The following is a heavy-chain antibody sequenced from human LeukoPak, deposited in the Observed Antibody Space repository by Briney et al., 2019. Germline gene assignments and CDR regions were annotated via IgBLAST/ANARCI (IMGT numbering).Heavy chain of an antibody. CDR3: ARDPEGGACDY. CDR2: MKEDGSQI. D-gene: IGHD1-26*01. Sequence: GGSLRLSCAASGFAFSRHWMSGVRQAPGKGLEGVANMKEDGSQIYYVDSVKGRFSISRDNANNLVYLQMNSLRAEDTAVYYCARDPEGGACDYWGQGTLVTVSS. J-gene: IGHJ4*02. CDR1: GFAFSRHW. V-gene: IGHV3-7*01.